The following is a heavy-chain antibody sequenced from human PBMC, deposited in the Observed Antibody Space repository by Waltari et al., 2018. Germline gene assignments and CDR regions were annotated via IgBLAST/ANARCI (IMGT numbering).Heavy chain of an antibody. CDR3: ASQGYNWNDQFAFDI. Sequence: QVQLVQSGAEVKKPGASVKVSCKASGYTFTSYDINWVRQATGQGLEWMGWMNPNRGNTGYAQKFQGRVTITRNTSISTAYMELSSLRSEDTAVYYCASQGYNWNDQFAFDIWGQGTMVTVSS. V-gene: IGHV1-8*03. J-gene: IGHJ3*02. CDR2: MNPNRGNT. D-gene: IGHD1-1*01. CDR1: GYTFTSYD.